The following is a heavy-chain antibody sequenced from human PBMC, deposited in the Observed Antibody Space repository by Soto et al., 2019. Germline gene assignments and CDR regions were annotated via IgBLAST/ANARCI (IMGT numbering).Heavy chain of an antibody. CDR1: GFTFSSYS. V-gene: IGHV3-21*01. D-gene: IGHD2-2*01. Sequence: EVQLVESGGGLVKPGGSLRLSCAASGFTFSSYSMNWVRQAPGKGLEWVSSISSSSSYIYYADSVKGRFTISRDNAKNSLYLQMNSLRAEDTAVYYCARDSSADIVVVPAAFFDYWGQGTLVTVSS. CDR2: ISSSSSYI. J-gene: IGHJ4*02. CDR3: ARDSSADIVVVPAAFFDY.